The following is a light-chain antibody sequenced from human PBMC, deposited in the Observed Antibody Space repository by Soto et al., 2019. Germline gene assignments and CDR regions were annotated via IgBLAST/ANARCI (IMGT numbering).Light chain of an antibody. CDR3: CSYAGSYTPWV. V-gene: IGLV2-11*01. CDR2: DVS. CDR1: SSDVGGYNY. Sequence: QSALTQPRSVSGSPGQSVTISCTGTSSDVGGYNYVSWYQQHPGKAPKLMIYDVSKRPSGVPDRFSGSKSGNTASLTISWLQAEDEADYYCCSYAGSYTPWVFGGGTQLTVL. J-gene: IGLJ3*02.